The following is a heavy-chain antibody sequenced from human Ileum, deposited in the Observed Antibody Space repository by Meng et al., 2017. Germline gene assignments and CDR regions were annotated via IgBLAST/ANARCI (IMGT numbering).Heavy chain of an antibody. V-gene: IGHV1-69*02. CDR3: ARSSLGWPFLPFDY. Sequence: QVQRVQSGAEGKKPGSSVKGAGKASGGTFSSYTISWVRQAPGQGLEWMGRIIPILGIANYAQKFQGRVTITADKSTSTAYMELSSLRSEDTAVYYCARSSLGWPFLPFDYWGQGTLVTVSS. J-gene: IGHJ4*02. D-gene: IGHD3-3*01. CDR2: IIPILGIA. CDR1: GGTFSSYT.